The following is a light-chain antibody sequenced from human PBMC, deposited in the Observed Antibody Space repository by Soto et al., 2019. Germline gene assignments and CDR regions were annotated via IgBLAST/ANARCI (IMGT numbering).Light chain of an antibody. J-gene: IGLJ2*01. Sequence: NFMLTQPHSVSESPGKTVTISCTRSSGSIASNYVQWYQQRPGSAPTTVIYEDNQSPSGVPDRFSGSIDSSSNSASLTISGLKTDDEADYYCQSYDSSNHVVFGGGTKVTVL. CDR1: SGSIASNY. CDR3: QSYDSSNHVV. CDR2: EDN. V-gene: IGLV6-57*04.